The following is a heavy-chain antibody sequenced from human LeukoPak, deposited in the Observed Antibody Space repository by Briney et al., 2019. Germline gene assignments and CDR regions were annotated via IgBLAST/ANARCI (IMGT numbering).Heavy chain of an antibody. CDR1: GGSISSSSYY. Sequence: SETLSLTCTVSGGSISSSSYYWGWIRQPPGRGLEWIGSISKSGSTYYNPSLKSRVTISVDTSKNQCSLKLSSVTAADTAVYYCARQSISGSSLSYFDYWGQGTLVNVSS. J-gene: IGHJ4*02. CDR2: ISKSGST. CDR3: ARQSISGSSLSYFDY. V-gene: IGHV4-39*01. D-gene: IGHD3-22*01.